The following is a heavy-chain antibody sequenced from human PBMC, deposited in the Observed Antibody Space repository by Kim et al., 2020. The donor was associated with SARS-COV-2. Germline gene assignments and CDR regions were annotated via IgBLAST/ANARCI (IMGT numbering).Heavy chain of an antibody. CDR1: GYTFTSYY. Sequence: ASVKVSCKASGYTFTSYYMHWVRQAPGQGLEWMGIINPSGCSTNYSQKFQGRVTMTRDTSTSTVYMELSSLRSEDTAVYYCARDTAMRPFDYWGQGTLVTVSS. J-gene: IGHJ4*02. V-gene: IGHV1-46*01. CDR3: ARDTAMRPFDY. D-gene: IGHD5-18*01. CDR2: INPSGCST.